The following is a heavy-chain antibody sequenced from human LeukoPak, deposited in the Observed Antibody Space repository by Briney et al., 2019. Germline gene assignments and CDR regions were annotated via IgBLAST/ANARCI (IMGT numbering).Heavy chain of an antibody. Sequence: ASVKVSCKASGYTFTGYYMHWVRQAPGQGLECVGWINPNSGGTNYAQKFQGRVTMTRDTSISTAHMELSRLRSDDTAVYYCARGLYSGYAYTSLYFDYWGQGTLVTVSS. CDR3: ARGLYSGYAYTSLYFDY. D-gene: IGHD5-12*01. V-gene: IGHV1-2*02. CDR1: GYTFTGYY. J-gene: IGHJ4*02. CDR2: INPNSGGT.